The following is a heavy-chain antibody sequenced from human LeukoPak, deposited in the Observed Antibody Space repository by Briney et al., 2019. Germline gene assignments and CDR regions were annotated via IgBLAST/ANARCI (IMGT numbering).Heavy chain of an antibody. CDR3: ARAYWRLTYYYDSSGYPHWFDP. Sequence: PSETLSLTCTVSGGSVSDYYWGWIRQSPGKALEWIGYIYYSGSTYYNPSLKSRVTISVDTSKNLFSLTLSSVTAADTAVYYCARAYWRLTYYYDSSGYPHWFDPWGQGTLVTVSS. D-gene: IGHD3-22*01. CDR2: IYYSGST. J-gene: IGHJ5*02. V-gene: IGHV4-59*02. CDR1: GGSVSDYY.